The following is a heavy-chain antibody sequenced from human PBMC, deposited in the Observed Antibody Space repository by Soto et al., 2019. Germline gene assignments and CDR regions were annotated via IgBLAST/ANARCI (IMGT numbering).Heavy chain of an antibody. J-gene: IGHJ6*02. CDR2: MFYSGLT. CDR3: APLTVSLSGPYGIHV. CDR1: GYSVSSSDYY. Sequence: ETLSLTCSVSGYSVSSSDYYWAWIRQPPGKGLEWIGSMFYSGLTYYNPSLKSRVTLSVDTSKNQFSVRLNSVTAADTAVYYCAPLTVSLSGPYGIHVWGQGTTVTVSS. V-gene: IGHV4-39*01. D-gene: IGHD2-15*01.